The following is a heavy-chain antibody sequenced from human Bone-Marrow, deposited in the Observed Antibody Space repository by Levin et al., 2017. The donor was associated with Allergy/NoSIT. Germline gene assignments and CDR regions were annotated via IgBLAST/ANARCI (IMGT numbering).Heavy chain of an antibody. D-gene: IGHD7-27*01. V-gene: IGHV3-11*06. CDR2: ITTGGYT. CDR3: AREAWGGSYLDS. Sequence: GGSLRLSCAASRFIVTDYFISWIRQAPGKGLEWVSYITTGGYTNNADSVKGRFTISRDSANNSVYLQMNNLRAEDTAVYFCAREAWGGSYLDSWGPGTLVTVSS. CDR1: RFIVTDYF. J-gene: IGHJ4*02.